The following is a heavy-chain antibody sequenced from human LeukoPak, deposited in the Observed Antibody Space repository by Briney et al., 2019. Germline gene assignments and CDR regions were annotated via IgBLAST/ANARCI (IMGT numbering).Heavy chain of an antibody. Sequence: PSETLSLTCTVSGGSITSYHWSWIRQAAGKGLEWIGRIYTDGSINSNPSLKTRVTMSVDRSMNQFSLKLSSLSASDTAVYYCARNLRQLVYGYDWFDPWGQGTLVTVSS. CDR1: GGSITSYH. V-gene: IGHV4-4*07. CDR3: ARNLRQLVYGYDWFDP. CDR2: IYTDGSI. D-gene: IGHD5-18*01. J-gene: IGHJ5*02.